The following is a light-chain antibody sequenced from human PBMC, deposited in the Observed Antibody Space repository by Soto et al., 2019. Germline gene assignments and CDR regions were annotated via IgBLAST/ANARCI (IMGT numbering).Light chain of an antibody. Sequence: DIVMTQSPLSLLVTPGEPASISCRSSQSLMHTDGYNYLDWFLQKPGQSPQLLIYVASNRASGVPDRFSGSGSGTEFTLKISRVEAEDVGVYYCMQSLQTPRTFGQGTKVEI. J-gene: IGKJ1*01. V-gene: IGKV2-28*01. CDR2: VAS. CDR3: MQSLQTPRT. CDR1: QSLMHTDGYNY.